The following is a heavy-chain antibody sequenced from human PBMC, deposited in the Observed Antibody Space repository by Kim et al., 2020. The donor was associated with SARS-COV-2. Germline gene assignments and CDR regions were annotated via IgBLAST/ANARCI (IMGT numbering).Heavy chain of an antibody. V-gene: IGHV3-23*01. J-gene: IGHJ4*02. CDR1: AFTFSSYA. Sequence: GGSLRLSCTASAFTFSSYAMSWVWQAPGKGLEWVSAISASGGSTYYADSVKGRITIFRDNSKSTLYLQMNGLSAEDTAIYYCAKRGGSEGAHPGGYFDYWGQGTLVTVSS. D-gene: IGHD1-26*01. CDR3: AKRGGSEGAHPGGYFDY. CDR2: ISASGGST.